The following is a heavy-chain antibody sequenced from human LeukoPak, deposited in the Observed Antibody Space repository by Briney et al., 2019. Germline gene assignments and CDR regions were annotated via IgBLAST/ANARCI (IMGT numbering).Heavy chain of an antibody. CDR3: ARGSPRLRGTYYDILTPLGLTVANGDG. CDR1: GGSISSYY. D-gene: IGHD3-9*01. CDR2: IYYSGST. Sequence: SETLSLTCTVSGGSISSYYWSWIRQPPGKGLEWIGYIYYSGSTNYNPSLKSRVTISVDTSKNQFSLKLSSVTAADTAVYYCARGSPRLRGTYYDILTPLGLTVANGDGWGQGTLVTVSS. J-gene: IGHJ4*02. V-gene: IGHV4-59*08.